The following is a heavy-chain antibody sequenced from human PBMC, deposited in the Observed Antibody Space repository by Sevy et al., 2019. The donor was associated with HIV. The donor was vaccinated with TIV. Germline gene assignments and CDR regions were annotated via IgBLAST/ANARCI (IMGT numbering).Heavy chain of an antibody. CDR1: GFTFSSYS. Sequence: GGSLRLSCAASGFTFSSYSMNWVHQAPGKGLEWVSYISSSSSTIYYADSVKGRFTISRDNAKNSLYLQMNSLRDEDTAVYYCARDISMGGRWLQLSADPNLDYWGQGTLVTVSS. D-gene: IGHD5-12*01. J-gene: IGHJ4*02. V-gene: IGHV3-48*02. CDR2: ISSSSSTI. CDR3: ARDISMGGRWLQLSADPNLDY.